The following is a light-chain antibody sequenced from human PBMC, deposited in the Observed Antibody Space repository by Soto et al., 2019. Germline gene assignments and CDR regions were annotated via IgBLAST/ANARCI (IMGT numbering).Light chain of an antibody. CDR3: QHSYSTPFT. V-gene: IGKV1-39*01. Sequence: DIQMTQSPSSLSASVGDRVTITCRASQSISSYLNWYQQKPGKAPKLLIYAASSLQSGVPSRFSGSGSGTDFTITISSLQPEDFATYYGQHSYSTPFTFGPGTKVDIK. J-gene: IGKJ3*01. CDR1: QSISSY. CDR2: AAS.